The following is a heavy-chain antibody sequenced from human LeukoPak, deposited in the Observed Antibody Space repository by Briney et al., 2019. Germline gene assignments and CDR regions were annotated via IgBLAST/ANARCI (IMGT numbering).Heavy chain of an antibody. CDR3: ASNADYYYGSGSYYSPFDY. J-gene: IGHJ4*02. D-gene: IGHD3-10*01. CDR1: GGSISSYY. Sequence: SETLSLTCTVSGGSISSYYWSWIRQPPGKGLEWIGYIYYSGSTNYNPSLKSRVTISVDTSKNQFSLKLSSVTAADTAVYYCASNADYYYGSGSYYSPFDYWGQGTLVTVSS. CDR2: IYYSGST. V-gene: IGHV4-59*01.